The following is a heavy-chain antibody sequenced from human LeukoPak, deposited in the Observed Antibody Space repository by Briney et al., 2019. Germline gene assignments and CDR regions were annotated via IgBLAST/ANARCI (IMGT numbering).Heavy chain of an antibody. J-gene: IGHJ4*02. V-gene: IGHV3-53*01. CDR3: ASGDGYLQPY. CDR2: IHYDGKI. CDR1: GFSLSGYA. D-gene: IGHD2-21*01. Sequence: GGSLRLSCIASGFSLSGYAMSWVRQAPGKGLEWVSIIHYDGKIRYAGSVGGRFTIYRDDSENTLFLQMNSLRVDDTAVYFCASGDGYLQPYWGQGTLVTVSS.